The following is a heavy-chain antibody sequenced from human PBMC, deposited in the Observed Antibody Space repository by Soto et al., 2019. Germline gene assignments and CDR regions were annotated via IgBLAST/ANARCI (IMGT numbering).Heavy chain of an antibody. Sequence: PSETLSLTCTVSGGSIGSGGYYWTWIRQHPGKGMEWIGYIYYTGSTYYNPSLKSRVTISVDTSKNQLSLKLSSVTAADTAVYYCARASLGYCSSTSCRSNWFDPWGQGTLVTVSS. D-gene: IGHD2-2*01. V-gene: IGHV4-31*03. CDR2: IYYTGST. J-gene: IGHJ5*02. CDR3: ARASLGYCSSTSCRSNWFDP. CDR1: GGSIGSGGYY.